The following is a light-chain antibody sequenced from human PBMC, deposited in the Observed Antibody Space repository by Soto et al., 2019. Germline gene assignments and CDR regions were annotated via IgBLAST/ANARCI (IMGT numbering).Light chain of an antibody. J-gene: IGKJ5*01. CDR3: QQYGSSIT. Sequence: EIVMTQSPATLSVSPGETATLSCRASQSVAGNLAWYQQKPGQPPRLLIYGVSTRATGVPARFSGSGSGTDFTLTISRLEPEDFAVYYCQQYGSSITFGQGTRLEIK. CDR2: GVS. CDR1: QSVAGN. V-gene: IGKV3-15*01.